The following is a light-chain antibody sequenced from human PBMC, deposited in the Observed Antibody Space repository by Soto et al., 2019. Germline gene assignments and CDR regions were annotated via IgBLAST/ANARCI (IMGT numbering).Light chain of an antibody. Sequence: DIQMTQSPSSLSGSVGDRVTITCRASQTISSWLAWYQQKPGKAPKLLIYKASTLKSGVPSRFSGSGSGTEITLTISSLQPDDFATHSCQHYPGYSAAFGQGTQVDIK. CDR1: QTISSW. CDR3: QHYPGYSAA. V-gene: IGKV1-5*03. CDR2: KAS. J-gene: IGKJ1*01.